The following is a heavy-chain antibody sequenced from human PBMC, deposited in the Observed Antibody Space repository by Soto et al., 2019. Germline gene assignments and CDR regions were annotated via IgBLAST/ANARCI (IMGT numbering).Heavy chain of an antibody. D-gene: IGHD2-2*01. J-gene: IGHJ4*02. CDR3: ARIGPEAAMRWFFDH. V-gene: IGHV3-49*04. CDR1: GFTFGDFA. CDR2: IRATPAGGTA. Sequence: GGSLRLSCATSGFTFGDFALTWVRQAPGRGLEWVSFIRATPAGGTAEYAASVKGRFATSRDVSKSIAYLQMNNLKPEDTAVYYCARIGPEAAMRWFFDHWGQGTLVTVSS.